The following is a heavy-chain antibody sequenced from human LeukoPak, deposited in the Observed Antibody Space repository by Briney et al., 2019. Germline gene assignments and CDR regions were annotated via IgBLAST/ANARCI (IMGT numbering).Heavy chain of an antibody. V-gene: IGHV1-69*13. Sequence: SVKVSCKASGGTFSSYAISWVRQAPGRGLEWMGGIIPIFGTANYAQKFQGRVTITADESTSTAYMELSSLRSEDTAVYYCATDYGDYVRYFDYWGQGTLVTVSS. J-gene: IGHJ4*02. D-gene: IGHD4-17*01. CDR3: ATDYGDYVRYFDY. CDR1: GGTFSSYA. CDR2: IIPIFGTA.